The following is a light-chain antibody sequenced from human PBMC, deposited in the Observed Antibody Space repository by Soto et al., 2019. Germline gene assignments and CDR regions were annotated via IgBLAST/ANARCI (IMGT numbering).Light chain of an antibody. J-gene: IGLJ3*02. CDR2: EVS. Sequence: QSALTQPASVSGSPGQSITISCTGTYSDVGGYNRVSWYQHHPGKAPKMLIFEVSARPSGISDRFSGSKSGDTASLTISGLQAEDGADYYCVSYIESTVTHWVFGGGTKVTVL. CDR3: VSYIESTVTHWV. V-gene: IGLV2-14*01. CDR1: YSDVGGYNR.